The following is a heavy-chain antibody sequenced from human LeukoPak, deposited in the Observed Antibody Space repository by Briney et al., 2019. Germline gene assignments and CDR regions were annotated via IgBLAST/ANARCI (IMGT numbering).Heavy chain of an antibody. CDR1: GASISSGSYY. J-gene: IGHJ5*02. D-gene: IGHD1-26*01. V-gene: IGHV4-61*02. CDR2: IYSSGRT. CDR3: ARDLGGSYSSETWFDP. Sequence: SETQSLTCTVSGASISSGSYYWSWIRQPAGEGLEWIGRIYSSGRTHYSPSLKSRVAISVNTSKNRFSLRLSSVTAADTAVYYCARDLGGSYSSETWFDPWGQGTLVTVSS.